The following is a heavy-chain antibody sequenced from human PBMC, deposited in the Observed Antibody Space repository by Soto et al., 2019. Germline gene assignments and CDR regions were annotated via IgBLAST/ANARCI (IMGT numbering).Heavy chain of an antibody. D-gene: IGHD3-22*01. J-gene: IGHJ4*02. CDR2: IYHSGST. CDR3: AGEPPTFDSSGYYYALGNDY. V-gene: IGHV4-4*02. Sequence: SETLSLTCAVSGGSISSSNWWSWVRQPPGKGLEWIGEIYHSGSTNYNPSLKSRVTISGDKSKNQFSLKLSSVIAADTAVYYWAGEPPTFDSSGYYYALGNDYWGQGTLVTVSS. CDR1: GGSISSSNW.